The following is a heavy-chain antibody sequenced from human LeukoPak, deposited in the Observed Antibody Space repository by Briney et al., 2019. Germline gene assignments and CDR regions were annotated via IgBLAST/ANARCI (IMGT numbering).Heavy chain of an antibody. CDR3: ARHYGP. CDR1: GGSFSGYY. J-gene: IGHJ4*02. D-gene: IGHD3-16*01. CDR2: IYYSGST. V-gene: IGHV4-34*01. Sequence: SSETLSLTCAVYGGSFSGYYWSWIRQPPGKGLEWIGSIYYSGSTYYNPSLKSRVTISVDTSKNQFSLKLNSVTATDTAVYYCARHYGPWGQGTLVTVSS.